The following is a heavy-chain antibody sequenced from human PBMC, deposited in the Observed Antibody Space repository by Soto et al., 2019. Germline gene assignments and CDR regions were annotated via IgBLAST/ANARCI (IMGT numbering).Heavy chain of an antibody. D-gene: IGHD3-22*01. Sequence: QVQLVQSGAEEMKPGASVKVSCKASGYTLTRYSIYWVRQAPGQRLEWMGWINAGNGNTKFSQKFQGRVTITKDTSASTAYMELRGLRSEDTAVYYCAILGTYYFDNSDNYFDFWGQGTLVTVSS. CDR1: GYTLTRYS. CDR3: AILGTYYFDNSDNYFDF. CDR2: INAGNGNT. V-gene: IGHV1-3*05. J-gene: IGHJ4*02.